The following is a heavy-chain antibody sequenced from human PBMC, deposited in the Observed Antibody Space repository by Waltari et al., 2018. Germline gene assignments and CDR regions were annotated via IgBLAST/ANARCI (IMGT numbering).Heavy chain of an antibody. Sequence: QLHLQESGPGLVQPSETLSLTCSVSGGSITTNRHYWGWIRQPPGKGLEWTATSSYSGAPDTSPSLKSRLTISVDTFKNQFSLKLSSVTAADTAVYYCATYVGASIGTAAFDVWGQGTMVTVSS. J-gene: IGHJ3*01. CDR3: ATYVGASIGTAAFDV. V-gene: IGHV4-39*01. D-gene: IGHD3-16*01. CDR1: GGSITTNRHY. CDR2: SSYSGAP.